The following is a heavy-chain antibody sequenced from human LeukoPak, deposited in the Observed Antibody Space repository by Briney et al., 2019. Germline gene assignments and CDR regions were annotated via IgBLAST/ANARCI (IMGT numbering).Heavy chain of an antibody. J-gene: IGHJ5*02. CDR3: AKGRSRGYSYGFIFP. CDR1: GFTFSSYS. D-gene: IGHD5-18*01. Sequence: GGSLRLSCAASGFTFSSYSMNWVRQAPGKGLEWVSYISSSSSTIYYADSVKGRFTISRDNAKNSLYLQMNSLRAEDTALYYCAKGRSRGYSYGFIFPWGQGTLVTVSS. V-gene: IGHV3-48*04. CDR2: ISSSSSTI.